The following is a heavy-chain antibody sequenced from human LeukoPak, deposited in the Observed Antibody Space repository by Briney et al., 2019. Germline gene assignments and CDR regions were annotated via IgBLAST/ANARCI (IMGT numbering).Heavy chain of an antibody. J-gene: IGHJ4*02. Sequence: GGSLRLSCAASGVTFSSYAMRWGREAPGTGLEWVAVISYDGSNKCYADSVKGRFTISRDNSKNTLYLQMNSLRAEDTAVYYCARESRLDYWGQGTLVTVSS. CDR1: GVTFSSYA. CDR2: ISYDGSNK. CDR3: ARESRLDY. D-gene: IGHD3-16*01. V-gene: IGHV3-30*01.